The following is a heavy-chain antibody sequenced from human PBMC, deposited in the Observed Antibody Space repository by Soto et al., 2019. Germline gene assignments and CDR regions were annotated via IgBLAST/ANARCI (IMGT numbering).Heavy chain of an antibody. Sequence: ASVKVSCKASGYGYTSYAMHWVRQAPGQRLEWMGWINAGNGNTKYSQKFQGRVTITRDTSASTAYMELSSLRSEDTAVYYCARVGTTDHIDYCGQGTLVTVSS. CDR1: GYGYTSYA. V-gene: IGHV1-3*01. CDR3: ARVGTTDHIDY. J-gene: IGHJ4*02. CDR2: INAGNGNT. D-gene: IGHD1-7*01.